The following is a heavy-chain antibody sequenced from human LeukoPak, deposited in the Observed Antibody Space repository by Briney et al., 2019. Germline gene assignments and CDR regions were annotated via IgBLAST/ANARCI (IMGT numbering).Heavy chain of an antibody. J-gene: IGHJ4*02. Sequence: GESLKISCKGSGYSFTSYWIGWVRQMPGKGLEWMGIIYPGDSDTRYSPPFQGQVTISADKSISTAYLQWSSLKASDTAMYYCARQPWFGELLLYYFDYWGQGTLVTVSS. CDR3: ARQPWFGELLLYYFDY. V-gene: IGHV5-51*01. CDR1: GYSFTSYW. D-gene: IGHD3-10*01. CDR2: IYPGDSDT.